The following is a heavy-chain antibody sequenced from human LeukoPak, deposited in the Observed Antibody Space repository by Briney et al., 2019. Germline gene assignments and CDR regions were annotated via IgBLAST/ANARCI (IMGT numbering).Heavy chain of an antibody. CDR3: ARTYGDPTRDAFDI. CDR2: ISRSSSYI. Sequence: PGGSLRLSCAASGFTFSTYSMNWVRQAPGKGLEWVSSISRSSSYIYYADSMKGRFIISRDNAENSLYLQMNSLRAEDTAVYYCARTYGDPTRDAFDIWGQGTMVTVSS. CDR1: GFTFSTYS. D-gene: IGHD4-17*01. V-gene: IGHV3-21*01. J-gene: IGHJ3*02.